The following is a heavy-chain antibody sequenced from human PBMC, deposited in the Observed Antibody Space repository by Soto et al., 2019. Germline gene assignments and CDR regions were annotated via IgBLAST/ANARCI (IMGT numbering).Heavy chain of an antibody. D-gene: IGHD1-26*01. CDR3: ARVGQGAWYFDL. Sequence: EVQLVESGGGLVQPGGSLTLSCAASGFTFSSYWMHWVRQAPGKGVVWVSRFNPDGRGTNYAGSEKGRFTTSRDNAKNTLYLQMNSLRPEDTAVYYCARVGQGAWYFDLWGRGTLVTVSS. V-gene: IGHV3-74*01. CDR1: GFTFSSYW. J-gene: IGHJ2*01. CDR2: FNPDGRGT.